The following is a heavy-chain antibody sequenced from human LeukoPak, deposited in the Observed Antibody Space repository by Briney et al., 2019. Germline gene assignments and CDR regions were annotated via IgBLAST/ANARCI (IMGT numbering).Heavy chain of an antibody. CDR1: GYTFSSYG. D-gene: IGHD3-10*01. CDR2: ISTYNGKT. CDR3: ARDYYGSGSYDY. V-gene: IGHV1-18*01. J-gene: IGHJ4*02. Sequence: GASVKVSCKASGYTFSSYGITWVRQAPGQGLEWMGWISTYNGKTSNAQNLQGRVTMTTDTSMSTAYMEVRSLRSDDTAVYYCARDYYGSGSYDYWGQGTLVTVSS.